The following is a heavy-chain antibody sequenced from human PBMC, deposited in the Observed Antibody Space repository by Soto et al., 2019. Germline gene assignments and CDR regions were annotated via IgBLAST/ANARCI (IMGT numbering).Heavy chain of an antibody. V-gene: IGHV3-23*01. CDR2: ISGSGAST. D-gene: IGHD3-22*01. CDR1: GFTFSSYA. CDR3: AKDKATMIVVVITSDAFDI. J-gene: IGHJ3*02. Sequence: GGSLRLSCAASGFTFSSYAMSWVRQAPGKGLEWVSAISGSGASTYYADSVKGRFTISRDNSKNTLYLQMNSLRAEDTAVYYCAKDKATMIVVVITSDAFDIWGQGTMVTVSS.